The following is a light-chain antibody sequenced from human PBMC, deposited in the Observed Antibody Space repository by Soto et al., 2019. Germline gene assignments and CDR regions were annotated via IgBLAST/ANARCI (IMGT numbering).Light chain of an antibody. J-gene: IGKJ2*01. CDR1: QSVLYSSNNKNY. CDR3: QQDYSTPYT. Sequence: DIVMTQSPDSLAVSLGERATINGKSSQSVLYSSNNKNYLVWYQQKPGQPPKLLIYWASTRESGVPDRFSGSGSGTDFTLTISSLQAEDVAVYYCQQDYSTPYTFGQGTKLEIK. V-gene: IGKV4-1*01. CDR2: WAS.